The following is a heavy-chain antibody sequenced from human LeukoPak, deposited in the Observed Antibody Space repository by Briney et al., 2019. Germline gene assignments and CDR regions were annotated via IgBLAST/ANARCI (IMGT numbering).Heavy chain of an antibody. CDR1: GYTFTTHD. CDR2: INPDNGVT. CDR3: ARSDSYTWFDP. J-gene: IGHJ5*02. Sequence: ASVKVSCKASGYTFTTHDLTWVRQATGQGLEWMGWINPDNGVTDYAQKFQGRVTMTRDTSISAVYVELSRLRSDDTAVYYCARSDSYTWFDPWGQGTLVTVSS. V-gene: IGHV1-2*02. D-gene: IGHD2-21*01.